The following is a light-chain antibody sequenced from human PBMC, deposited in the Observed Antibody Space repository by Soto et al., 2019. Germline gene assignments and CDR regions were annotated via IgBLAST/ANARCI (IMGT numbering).Light chain of an antibody. CDR2: SDS. CDR1: NIGDKI. V-gene: IGLV3-21*04. CDR3: QVWDSLSDHPV. J-gene: IGLJ2*01. Sequence: SYELTLPPSLSVPPGKTATITCGGDNIGDKIVHWYQQKPGQAPVLVIHSDSDRPSGIPERFSGSNFGNTATLTISRVGAGDEADYFCQVWDSLSDHPVFGAGTKLTVL.